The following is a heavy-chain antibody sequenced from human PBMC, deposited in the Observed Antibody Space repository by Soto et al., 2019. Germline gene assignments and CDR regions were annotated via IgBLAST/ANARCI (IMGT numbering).Heavy chain of an antibody. CDR3: ARSLWSPYFYYDLDV. J-gene: IGHJ6*02. V-gene: IGHV3-74*01. CDR1: GFALSRYW. D-gene: IGHD2-21*01. Sequence: GGSLRLSCTASGFALSRYWMYWVRQAPGKGLVWVSHINSGGNIIPYPDSVRGRFTISRDNSKNTLYLDMHSLTTDDTAVYFCARSLWSPYFYYDLDVWGQGTTVTVSS. CDR2: INSGGNII.